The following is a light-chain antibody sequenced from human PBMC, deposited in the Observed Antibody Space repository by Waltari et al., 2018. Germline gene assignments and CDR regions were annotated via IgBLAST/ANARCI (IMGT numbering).Light chain of an antibody. CDR1: RSDLGPYNY. V-gene: IGLV2-14*03. CDR3: CSYTTTGPVV. CDR2: DVN. J-gene: IGLJ2*01. Sequence: QSVLTQPASVSGSPGQSINISCPGTRSDLGPYNYVSWYQQHPGRAPKLIIFDVNVRPSWVSNRFSGSKSGNTAFLTISGLQTEDEGHFYCCSYTTTGPVVFGGGTKLTVL.